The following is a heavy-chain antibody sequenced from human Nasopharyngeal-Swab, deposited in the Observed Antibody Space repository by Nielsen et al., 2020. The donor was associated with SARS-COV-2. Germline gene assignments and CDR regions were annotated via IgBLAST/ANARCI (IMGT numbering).Heavy chain of an antibody. D-gene: IGHD3-3*01. V-gene: IGHV4-61*01. J-gene: IGHJ4*02. CDR3: ARSGDDFWSGYFDY. CDR1: DGSYSSGSYY. Sequence: NLRLCWTVSDGSYSSGSYYWSWIRQPPGKGLEWIGYIYYSGSTNYNPSLKSRVTISVDTSKNQFSLKLSSVTAADTAVYYCARSGDDFWSGYFDYWGQGTLVTVSS. CDR2: IYYSGST.